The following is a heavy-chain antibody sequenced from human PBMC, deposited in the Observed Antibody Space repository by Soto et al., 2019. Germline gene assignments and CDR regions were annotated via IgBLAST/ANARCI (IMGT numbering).Heavy chain of an antibody. CDR2: INPSGGST. D-gene: IGHD3-22*01. V-gene: IGHV1-46*03. CDR1: GYTLTSYY. J-gene: IGHJ4*02. Sequence: QVQLMQSGAEVKQPGASVKVSCKASGYTLTSYYMHWVRQAPGQGLEWMGIINPSGGSTSYTQRSQSRVTMTSDTSTSTVYMALSSLRSEDTAVYYCASRLYSSGYYGFLDHWGQGTLVTVSS. CDR3: ASRLYSSGYYGFLDH.